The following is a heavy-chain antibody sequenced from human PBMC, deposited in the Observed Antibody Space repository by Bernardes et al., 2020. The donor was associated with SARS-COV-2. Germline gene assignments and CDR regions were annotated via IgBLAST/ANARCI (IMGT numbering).Heavy chain of an antibody. V-gene: IGHV4-39*01. CDR2: IDYSGKD. CDR3: ARHPRRLQVSGSWFDP. CDR1: GASISSTTYF. Sequence: SETLSLTCTVSGASISSTTYFWGWIRQPPGKGLEWIGSIDYSGKDYQNPSLKSRVTMSVDTSKNQFSLRLSSPTAADAGVYYCARHPRRLQVSGSWFDPWGQGTLVNVSS. D-gene: IGHD1-26*01. J-gene: IGHJ5*02.